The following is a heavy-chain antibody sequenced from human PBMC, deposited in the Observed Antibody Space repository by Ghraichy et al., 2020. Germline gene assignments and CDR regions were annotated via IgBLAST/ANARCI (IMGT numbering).Heavy chain of an antibody. CDR2: INPSVGST. D-gene: IGHD3-10*01. CDR1: GYRFTSHY. V-gene: IGHV1-46*01. Sequence: ASVKVPCKASGYRFTSHYMHWVRQAPGQGLEWMGIINPSVGSTNYAQKFQGRVTMTRDTSTNTVYMEVSSLRSEDTAVYYCAVPPSLGSFDYWGQGTLVTVSS. J-gene: IGHJ4*02. CDR3: AVPPSLGSFDY.